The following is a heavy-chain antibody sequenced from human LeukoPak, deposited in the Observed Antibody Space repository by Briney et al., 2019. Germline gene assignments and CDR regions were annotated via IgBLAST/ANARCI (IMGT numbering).Heavy chain of an antibody. V-gene: IGHV3-30-3*01. CDR1: GFTFSSYA. CDR3: ARAKGSGYYRTRAFDI. J-gene: IGHJ3*02. CDR2: ISYDGSNK. Sequence: GRSLRLSCAASGFTFSSYAMHWVRQAPGKGLEWVAVISYDGSNKYYADSVKGRFTISRDNSKNTLYLQMNSLRAEDTAVYYCARAKGSGYYRTRAFDIWGQGTMVTVSS. D-gene: IGHD3-22*01.